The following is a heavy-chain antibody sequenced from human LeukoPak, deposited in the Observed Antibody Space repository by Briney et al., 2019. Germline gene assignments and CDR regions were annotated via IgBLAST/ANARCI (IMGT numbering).Heavy chain of an antibody. CDR1: GYTFTSYG. CDR3: AAQPLGYCSSTSCYTGDY. D-gene: IGHD2-2*02. J-gene: IGHJ4*02. Sequence: ASVKVSCKASGYTFTSYGISWVRQAPGQGLEWMGGIIPIFGTANYAQKFQGRVTITADESTSTAYMELSSLRSEDTAVYYCAAQPLGYCSSTSCYTGDYWGQGTLVTVSS. CDR2: IIPIFGTA. V-gene: IGHV1-69*13.